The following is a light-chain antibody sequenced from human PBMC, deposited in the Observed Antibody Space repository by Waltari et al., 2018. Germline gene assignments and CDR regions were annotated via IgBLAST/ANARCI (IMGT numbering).Light chain of an antibody. J-gene: IGKJ4*01. V-gene: IGKV1-5*03. CDR2: KAS. Sequence: DIQMTQSPSTLSASIGDRVTITCRASQSISSWLAWYQQKPGKAPNLLIYKASTLQSGVPSRFSGSGSVTEFTLAISSLQPDDFATYYCQQYIKYPLTFGGGTKVEI. CDR1: QSISSW. CDR3: QQYIKYPLT.